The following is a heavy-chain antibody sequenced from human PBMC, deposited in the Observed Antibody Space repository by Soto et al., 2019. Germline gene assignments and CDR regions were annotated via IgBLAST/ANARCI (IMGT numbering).Heavy chain of an antibody. CDR3: ARVERGTSTTVVDSFDL. CDR2: INHSGST. J-gene: IGHJ3*01. Sequence: SETLSLTCAVSGGSFSGYFWSWIRQPPGKGLEWIGEINHSGSTNYNPSLKSRVTISIDTSKNHFSLKLSSVTAADTAIYFCARVERGTSTTVVDSFDLWGQGTMVTVSS. CDR1: GGSFSGYF. D-gene: IGHD2-2*01. V-gene: IGHV4-34*01.